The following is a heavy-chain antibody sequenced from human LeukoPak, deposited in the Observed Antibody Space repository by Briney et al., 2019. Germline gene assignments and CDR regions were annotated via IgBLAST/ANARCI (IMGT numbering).Heavy chain of an antibody. CDR3: ATSRELRYFDWLFPYYYYYMDV. V-gene: IGHV4-59*01. CDR1: GGSISSYY. CDR2: IYYSGST. D-gene: IGHD3-9*01. Sequence: PLETLSLTCTVSGGSISSYYWSWIRQPPGKGLEWIGYIYYSGSTNYNPSLKSRVTISVDTSKNQFSLKLSSVTAADTAVYYCATSRELRYFDWLFPYYYYYMDVWGKGTTVTVSS. J-gene: IGHJ6*03.